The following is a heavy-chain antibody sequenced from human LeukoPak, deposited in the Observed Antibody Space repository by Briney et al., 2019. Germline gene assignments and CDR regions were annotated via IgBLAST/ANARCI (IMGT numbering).Heavy chain of an antibody. J-gene: IGHJ4*02. Sequence: SETLSLTCTVSGGSISSSSYHWGWIRQPPGKGLEWIGNIYYSGSTYYNPSLKSRVAISVDTSKNQFSLKLSSVTAADTAVYYCARHVTAVAGPIDFWGQGTLVTVSS. CDR3: ARHVTAVAGPIDF. CDR1: GGSISSSSYH. V-gene: IGHV4-39*01. CDR2: IYYSGST. D-gene: IGHD6-19*01.